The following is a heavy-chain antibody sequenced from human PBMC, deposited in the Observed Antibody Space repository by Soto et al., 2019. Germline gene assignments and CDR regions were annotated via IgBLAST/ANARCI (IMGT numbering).Heavy chain of an antibody. J-gene: IGHJ6*02. CDR1: GFTFSSYG. CDR2: IWYDGSNK. D-gene: IGHD2-15*01. Sequence: GGSLRLSCAASGFTFSSYGMHWVRQAPGKGLEWVAVIWYDGSNKYYADSVKGRFTISRDNSKNTLYLQMNSLRAEDTAVYYCARDGVVVAATRSYYYYGMDVWGQGTTVTVSS. V-gene: IGHV3-33*01. CDR3: ARDGVVVAATRSYYYYGMDV.